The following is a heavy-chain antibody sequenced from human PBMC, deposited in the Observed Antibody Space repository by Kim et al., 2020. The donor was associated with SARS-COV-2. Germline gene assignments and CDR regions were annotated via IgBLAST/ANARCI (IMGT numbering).Heavy chain of an antibody. V-gene: IGHV3-23*01. Sequence: GGSLRLSCAASGFTFSSYAMTWVRQAPGKGLEWVSGVSGSGGSTKYADSVKGRLTISRDNSKNTLYLQMNSLRAEDTALYYCAKGVDAFWSGYDYWGQGT. J-gene: IGHJ4*02. D-gene: IGHD3-3*01. CDR3: AKGVDAFWSGYDY. CDR2: VSGSGGST. CDR1: GFTFSSYA.